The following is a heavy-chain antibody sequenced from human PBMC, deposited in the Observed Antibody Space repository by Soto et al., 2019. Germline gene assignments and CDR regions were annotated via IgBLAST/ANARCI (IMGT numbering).Heavy chain of an antibody. CDR1: GFTFSNYA. Sequence: GGSLRLSCAASGFTFSNYAMSWVRQAPGKGLEWVSGISDSGGSTYYADPVKGRFTISRDNSKNTLILQLSSLRADDTAIYYCASRRYYDSRGYYYYYFDYWGQGTLVTVSS. V-gene: IGHV3-23*01. J-gene: IGHJ4*02. D-gene: IGHD3-22*01. CDR2: ISDSGGST. CDR3: ASRRYYDSRGYYYYYFDY.